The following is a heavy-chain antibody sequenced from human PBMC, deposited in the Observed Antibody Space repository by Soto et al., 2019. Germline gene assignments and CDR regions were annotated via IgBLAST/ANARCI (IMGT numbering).Heavy chain of an antibody. Sequence: ESGGGLVKPGGSLRLSCAVSGISFNNAWMSWVRQAPGKGLEWVGRIGSEIDGATIDYAAPVKGRFIISRNGSKYTVFLQMNSLKTEDTSTYCCTIDNSYSLGGGLYWGQGNLVTVSS. CDR1: GISFNNAW. J-gene: IGHJ4*02. CDR2: IGSEIDGATI. CDR3: TIDNSYSLGGGLY. V-gene: IGHV3-15*04. D-gene: IGHD2-15*01.